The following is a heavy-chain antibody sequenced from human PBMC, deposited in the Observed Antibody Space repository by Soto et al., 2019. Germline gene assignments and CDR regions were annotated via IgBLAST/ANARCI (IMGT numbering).Heavy chain of an antibody. CDR3: ARECSGGSCYGSMDV. Sequence: PSETLSLTCTVSGGSISSGGYYWSWIRRHPGKGLEWIGYIYYSGSTYYNPSLKSRVTISVDTSKNQFSLKLSSVTAADTAVYYCARECSGGSCYGSMDVWGQGTTVTVSS. D-gene: IGHD2-15*01. V-gene: IGHV4-31*03. CDR2: IYYSGST. CDR1: GGSISSGGYY. J-gene: IGHJ6*02.